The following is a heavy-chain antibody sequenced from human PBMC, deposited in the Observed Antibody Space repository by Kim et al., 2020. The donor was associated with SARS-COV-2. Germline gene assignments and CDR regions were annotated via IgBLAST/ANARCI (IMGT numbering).Heavy chain of an antibody. J-gene: IGHJ6*02. CDR2: IYYSGST. Sequence: SETLSLTCTVSGGSISSSSYYWGWIRQPPGKGLEWIGSIYYSGSTYYNPSLKSRVTISVDTSKNQFSLKLSSVTAADTAVYYCARQSSGSLNFYYYGMDVWGRGAAVNVSS. CDR1: GGSISSSSYY. V-gene: IGHV4-39*01. D-gene: IGHD1-26*01. CDR3: ARQSSGSLNFYYYGMDV.